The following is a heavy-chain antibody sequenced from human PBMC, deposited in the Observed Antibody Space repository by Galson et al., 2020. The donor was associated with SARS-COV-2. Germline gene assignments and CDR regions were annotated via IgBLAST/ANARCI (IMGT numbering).Heavy chain of an antibody. CDR1: GFTFSGHG. CDR3: ARDLGYSSGWYQNHFDY. V-gene: IGHV3-33*01. CDR2: IWSDGSNK. J-gene: IGHJ4*02. D-gene: IGHD6-19*01. Sequence: GESLKISCAASGFTFSGHGMHWVRQGPGKGLEWVASIWSDGSNKYYADSVKGRFTISRDNSKNTLYLQMNSLRAEDTAVYYCARDLGYSSGWYQNHFDYWGQGTLVTVAS.